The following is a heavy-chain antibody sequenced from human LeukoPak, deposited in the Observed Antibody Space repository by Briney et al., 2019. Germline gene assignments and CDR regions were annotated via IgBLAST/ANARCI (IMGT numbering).Heavy chain of an antibody. CDR3: ARGWWEPIYGMDV. CDR2: IIPILGIA. CDR1: GGTFSSYA. Sequence: SVKVSCKASGGTFSSYAISWVRQAPGQGLEWMGRIIPILGIANYAQKSQGRVTITADKSTSTAYMELSSLRSEDTAVYYCARGWWEPIYGMDVWGQGTTVTVSS. D-gene: IGHD2-15*01. J-gene: IGHJ6*02. V-gene: IGHV1-69*04.